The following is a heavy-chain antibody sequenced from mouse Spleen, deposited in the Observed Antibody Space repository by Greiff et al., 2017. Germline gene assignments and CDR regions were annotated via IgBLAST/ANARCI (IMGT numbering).Heavy chain of an antibody. J-gene: IGHJ4*01. Sequence: EVQVVESEGGLVQPGSSMKLSCTASGFTFSDYYMAWVRQVPEKGLEWVANINYDGSSTYYLDSLKSRFIISRDNAKNILYLQMSSLKSEDTATYYCARYDEYYYAMDYWGQGTSVTVSS. V-gene: IGHV5-16*01. D-gene: IGHD2-14*01. CDR1: GFTFSDYY. CDR3: ARYDEYYYAMDY. CDR2: INYDGSST.